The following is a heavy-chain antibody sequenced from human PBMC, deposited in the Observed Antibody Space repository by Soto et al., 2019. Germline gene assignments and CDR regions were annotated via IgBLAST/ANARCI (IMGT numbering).Heavy chain of an antibody. V-gene: IGHV3-74*01. CDR2: IKTDGTST. CDR3: ARGGYDWGRYYYYGLDV. Sequence: AGSLRLSCAASGFTFSYYWMDRVRQAPGKGLVWVSRIKTDGTSTTYADSVKGRFTISRDNAKNTLYLQMNSLRAEDAAVYYCARGGYDWGRYYYYGLDVWGQGTTVTVSS. D-gene: IGHD5-12*01. CDR1: GFTFSYYW. J-gene: IGHJ6*02.